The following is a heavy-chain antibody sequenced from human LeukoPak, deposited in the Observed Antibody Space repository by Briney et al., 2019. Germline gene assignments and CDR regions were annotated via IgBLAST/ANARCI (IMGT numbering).Heavy chain of an antibody. D-gene: IGHD5-18*01. CDR1: GYSFTDYW. V-gene: IGHV5-51*01. CDR3: ARPGRDGGYSYGFDC. CDR2: IYPGDSDT. Sequence: GESLKISCKASGYSFTDYWIGWVRQMPGKGLEWMGIIYPGDSDTIYSPSFQGQVTISADKSISTAYLQWSSLKASDTAMYYCARPGRDGGYSYGFDCWGQGTLVTVSS. J-gene: IGHJ5*01.